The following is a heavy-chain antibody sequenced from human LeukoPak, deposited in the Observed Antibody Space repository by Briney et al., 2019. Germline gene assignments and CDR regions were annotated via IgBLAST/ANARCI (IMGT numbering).Heavy chain of an antibody. CDR1: VGSFSGYY. J-gene: IGHJ6*02. CDR3: ARTLDSRAYVVRRPYGMDV. Sequence: SETLSLTCAVYVGSFSGYYWKWIRQPPRKGQEWIGEINHTGSTNYNPSLKSRVTISLDTSKNQFSLKVSSVTAADTAVYYCARTLDSRAYVVRRPYGMDVWGQGTTVTVSS. CDR2: INHTGST. V-gene: IGHV4-34*01. D-gene: IGHD2-15*01.